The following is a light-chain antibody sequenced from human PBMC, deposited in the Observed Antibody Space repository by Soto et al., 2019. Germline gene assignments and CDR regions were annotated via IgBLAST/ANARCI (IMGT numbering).Light chain of an antibody. J-gene: IGLJ1*01. Sequence: QSVLTQPPSASGTAGQRVTISCSGSTSNIGSNTVNWYQQLPGTAPRTLIYSNNQRPSGDPDRFSGSKSGTSGSLAISGLLSEDEADYYCAAWDDGLNGYVFGTGTKVTVL. CDR1: TSNIGSNT. CDR3: AAWDDGLNGYV. CDR2: SNN. V-gene: IGLV1-44*01.